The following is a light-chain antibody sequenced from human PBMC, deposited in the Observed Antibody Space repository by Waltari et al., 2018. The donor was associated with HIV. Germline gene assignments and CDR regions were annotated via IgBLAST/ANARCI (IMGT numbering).Light chain of an antibody. V-gene: IGLV2-14*03. J-gene: IGLJ1*01. Sequence: QSALTQPASVSGSPGQSITISCTGTSSDVGGYNSVSWSQQHPGKAPKLMIYDVSNRPSGVSNRFSGSKSGNTASLTISGLQAEDEADYYCSSYTSSNTLPYVFGTGTKVTVL. CDR2: DVS. CDR1: SSDVGGYNS. CDR3: SSYTSSNTLPYV.